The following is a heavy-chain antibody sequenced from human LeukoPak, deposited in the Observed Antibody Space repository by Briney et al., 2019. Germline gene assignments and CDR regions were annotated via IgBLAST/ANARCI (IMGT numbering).Heavy chain of an antibody. V-gene: IGHV5-51*01. CDR2: INVVDQDT. CDR1: GYSFTNFW. J-gene: IGHJ4*02. CDR3: ARRSGSYFDY. Sequence: EETLKISCKGSGYSFTNFWIGWVRQMPGKGLEWMWIINVVDQDTPYSPSFQGQATTSAAMSSSTAYLQCSSLKATATATYYCARRSGSYFDYWGQGTLAT. D-gene: IGHD1-26*01.